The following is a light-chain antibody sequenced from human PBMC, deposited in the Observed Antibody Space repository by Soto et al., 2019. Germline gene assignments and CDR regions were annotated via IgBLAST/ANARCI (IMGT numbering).Light chain of an antibody. CDR3: TSYADGDNWV. Sequence: QSVLTQPPSASGSPGQSVAISCTGTSSDVGGYNYVSWYQHLPGKAPKLMIFEVNKRPSGVPDRFSGSKSGNTASLTVSGLQAEDEADYYCTSYADGDNWVFGGGTKLTVL. J-gene: IGLJ3*02. CDR1: SSDVGGYNY. V-gene: IGLV2-8*01. CDR2: EVN.